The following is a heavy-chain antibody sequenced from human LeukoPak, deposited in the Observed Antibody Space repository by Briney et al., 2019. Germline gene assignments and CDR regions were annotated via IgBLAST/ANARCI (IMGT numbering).Heavy chain of an antibody. V-gene: IGHV1-69*05. CDR3: ARGRGIRGSSPDYYYYYMDV. Sequence: SVKVSCKASGGTFSSYAISWVRQAPGQGLEWMGGIIPIFGTANYAQKFQGRVTITTDESTSTAYMELSSLRSEDTAVYYCARGRGIRGSSPDYYYYYMDVWGKGTTVTVSS. J-gene: IGHJ6*03. CDR1: GGTFSSYA. D-gene: IGHD1-26*01. CDR2: IIPIFGTA.